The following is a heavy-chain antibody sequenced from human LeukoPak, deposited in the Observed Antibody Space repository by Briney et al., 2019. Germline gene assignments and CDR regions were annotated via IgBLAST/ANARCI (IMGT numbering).Heavy chain of an antibody. V-gene: IGHV3-30-3*01. D-gene: IGHD2-2*01. CDR3: ARDAHDIVVVPAAN. Sequence: PGRSLRLSCAASGFTFSSYAMHWVRQAPGKGLEWVAVISYDGSNKYYADSVKGRFTISRDNAKNSLYLQMNSLRAEDTAVYYCARDAHDIVVVPAANWGQGTLVTVSS. CDR1: GFTFSSYA. CDR2: ISYDGSNK. J-gene: IGHJ4*02.